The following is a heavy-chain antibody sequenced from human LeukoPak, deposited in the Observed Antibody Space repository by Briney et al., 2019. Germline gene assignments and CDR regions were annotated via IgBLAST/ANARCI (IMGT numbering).Heavy chain of an antibody. V-gene: IGHV4-34*01. Sequence: LRLSCAASGFTFSNFAMNWVRQPPGKGLEWIGEINHSGSTNYNPSLKSRVTISVDTSKNQFSLKLSSVTAADTAVYYCARGLRDDSGSPFDYWGQGTLVTVSS. CDR2: INHSGST. CDR1: GFTFSNFA. D-gene: IGHD3-10*01. CDR3: ARGLRDDSGSPFDY. J-gene: IGHJ4*02.